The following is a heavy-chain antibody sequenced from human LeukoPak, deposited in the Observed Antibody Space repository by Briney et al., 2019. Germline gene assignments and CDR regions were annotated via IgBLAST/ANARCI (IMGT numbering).Heavy chain of an antibody. Sequence: GGSLRLSCAASGFTVNSNYMSWVRQAPGKGLEWVSVIYSGGSTYYADSVKGRFTISRDDSKNTLYLQMNSLRAEDTAVYYCAREYSGYDSVSGYFDYWGQGTLVTVSS. D-gene: IGHD5-12*01. CDR3: AREYSGYDSVSGYFDY. V-gene: IGHV3-66*01. CDR1: GFTVNSNY. J-gene: IGHJ4*02. CDR2: IYSGGST.